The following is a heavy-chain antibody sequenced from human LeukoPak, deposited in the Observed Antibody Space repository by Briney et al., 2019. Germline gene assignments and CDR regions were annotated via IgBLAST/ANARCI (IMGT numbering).Heavy chain of an antibody. Sequence: QPGGSLRLSCAASGFTFSNYNMNWVRQAPGKGLEWVSYISSSGSTIYYADSVKGRFTISRDNAKNSLYLQMNSLRAEDTAVYYCARDHPMVWAAAVGFDYWGQGTLVTVSS. J-gene: IGHJ4*02. D-gene: IGHD2-8*01. V-gene: IGHV3-48*04. CDR2: ISSSGSTI. CDR3: ARDHPMVWAAAVGFDY. CDR1: GFTFSNYN.